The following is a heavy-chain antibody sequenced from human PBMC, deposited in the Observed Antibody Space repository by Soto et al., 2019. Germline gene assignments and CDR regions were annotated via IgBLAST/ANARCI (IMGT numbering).Heavy chain of an antibody. V-gene: IGHV3-23*01. CDR1: GFTFSSYA. J-gene: IGHJ5*02. D-gene: IGHD4-4*01. CDR3: AKDPEGSNYRPNWFDP. Sequence: GSLRLSCAASGFTFSSYAMSWVRQAPGKGLEWVSAISGSGGSTYYADSVKGRFTISRDNSKNTLYLQMNSLRAEDTAVYYCAKDPEGSNYRPNWFDPWGQGTLVTVSS. CDR2: ISGSGGST.